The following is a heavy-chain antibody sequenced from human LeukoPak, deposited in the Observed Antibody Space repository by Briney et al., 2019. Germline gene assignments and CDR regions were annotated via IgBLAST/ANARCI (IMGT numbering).Heavy chain of an antibody. Sequence: ASVKVSCKAFGYTFTSYYMHWVRQVPGQGLEWMGIINPSGGSTSYAQKFQGRVTMTRDTSTSTVYMELSSLRSEDTAVYYCAGEPSAYSSFDAFDVWGQGTLVTVSS. V-gene: IGHV1-46*01. D-gene: IGHD3-22*01. CDR3: AGEPSAYSSFDAFDV. CDR2: INPSGGST. J-gene: IGHJ3*01. CDR1: GYTFTSYY.